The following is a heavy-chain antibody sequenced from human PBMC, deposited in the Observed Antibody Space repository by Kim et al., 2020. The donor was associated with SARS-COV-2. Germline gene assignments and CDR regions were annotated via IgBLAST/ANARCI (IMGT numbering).Heavy chain of an antibody. CDR1: GGSISSSSYY. CDR2: IYYSGST. Sequence: SETLSLTCTVSGGSISSSSYYWGWIRQPPGKGLEWIGSIYYSGSTYYNPSLKSRVTISVDTSKNQFSLKLSSVTAADTTVYYCARRVVVPAATDYYFDY. J-gene: IGHJ4*01. V-gene: IGHV4-39*01. D-gene: IGHD2-2*01. CDR3: ARRVVVPAATDYYFDY.